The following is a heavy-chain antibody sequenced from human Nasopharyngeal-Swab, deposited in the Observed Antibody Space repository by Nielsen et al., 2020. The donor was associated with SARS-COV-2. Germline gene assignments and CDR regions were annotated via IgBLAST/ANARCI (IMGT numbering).Heavy chain of an antibody. CDR2: ISWNGNIR. Sequence: SLKISCAASGFTFNMYTLNWVRQAPGKGLEWVSGISWNGNIRGHADSVEGRFTISRDNAKSSLYLQMNSLRVEDTALYYCARENNWEALRYFDLWGRGTLVTVSS. V-gene: IGHV3-9*01. D-gene: IGHD1-20*01. CDR3: ARENNWEALRYFDL. J-gene: IGHJ2*01. CDR1: GFTFNMYT.